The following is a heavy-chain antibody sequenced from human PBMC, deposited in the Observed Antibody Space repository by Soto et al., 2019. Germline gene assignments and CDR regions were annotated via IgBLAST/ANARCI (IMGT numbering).Heavy chain of an antibody. J-gene: IGHJ6*02. CDR1: GLSFSTHS. Sequence: EVQLVESGGGLVEPGGSLRLSCAPSGLSFSTHSMNWVRQAPGKGLECVSSISSDSYYIYYADSVKGRFTISRDNAKNSLYLQMNSMRADDTAVYYCARNRNPSSKTHGMDVWGQGTTVTVSS. CDR3: ARNRNPSSKTHGMDV. V-gene: IGHV3-21*01. CDR2: ISSDSYYI.